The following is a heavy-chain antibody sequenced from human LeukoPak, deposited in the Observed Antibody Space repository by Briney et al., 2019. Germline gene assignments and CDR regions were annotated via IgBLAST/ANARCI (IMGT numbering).Heavy chain of an antibody. V-gene: IGHV4-39*01. CDR1: GDSFDNSYC. CDR3: ARGSDDYKLGNH. CDR2: IYSSVYT. Sequence: SETLSLSCSVSGDSFDNSYCWTWVRQPPGKRPEWIGTIYSSVYTYYNPSLRSRATISGDTSKNPFSLKLISVTAADTAVYYCARGSDDYKLGNHWGHGTLVTVSS. D-gene: IGHD5-24*01. J-gene: IGHJ5*02.